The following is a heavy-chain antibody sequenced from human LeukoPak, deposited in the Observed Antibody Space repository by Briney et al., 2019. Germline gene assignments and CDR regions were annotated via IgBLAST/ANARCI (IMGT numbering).Heavy chain of an antibody. V-gene: IGHV1-69*13. Sequence: ASVKDSCKASVGTFSSYAISWVRQAPGQGLEWMGGIIPIFGTANYAQKFQGRVTITADESTSTAYMELSSLRSEDTAVYYCASPTPAYDSSGPNPEYFQHWGQGTLVTVSS. CDR2: IIPIFGTA. J-gene: IGHJ1*01. CDR3: ASPTPAYDSSGPNPEYFQH. CDR1: VGTFSSYA. D-gene: IGHD3-22*01.